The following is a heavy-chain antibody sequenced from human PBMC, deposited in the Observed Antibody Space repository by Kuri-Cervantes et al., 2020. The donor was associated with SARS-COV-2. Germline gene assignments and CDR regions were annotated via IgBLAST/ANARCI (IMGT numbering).Heavy chain of an antibody. Sequence: GGSLRLSCAASGFTFSSYAMSWVRQAPGKGLEWVSVIYSGGRTYYADSVKGRFTISRDNSKNTLYPQMNSLRAEDTAVYYCARDRGGGGTPSWGQGTLVTVSS. CDR1: GFTFSSYA. J-gene: IGHJ5*02. V-gene: IGHV3-66*01. CDR3: ARDRGGGGTPS. CDR2: IYSGGRT. D-gene: IGHD3-16*01.